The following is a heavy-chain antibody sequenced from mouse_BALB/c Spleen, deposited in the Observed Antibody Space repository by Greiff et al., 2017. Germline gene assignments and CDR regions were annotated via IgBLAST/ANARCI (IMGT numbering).Heavy chain of an antibody. CDR3: TRDLTNWDGDY. J-gene: IGHJ2*01. CDR1: GFTFSSYT. V-gene: IGHV5-6-4*01. D-gene: IGHD4-1*01. CDR2: ISSGGSYT. Sequence: EVKLMESGGGLVKPGGSLKLSCAASGFTFSSYTMSWVRQTPEKRLEWVATISSGGSYTYYPDSVKGRFTISRDNAKNTLYLQMSSLKSEDTAMYYCTRDLTNWDGDYWGQGTTLTVSS.